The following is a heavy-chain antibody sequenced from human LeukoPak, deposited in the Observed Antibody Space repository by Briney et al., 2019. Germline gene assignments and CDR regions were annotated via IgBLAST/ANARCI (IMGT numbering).Heavy chain of an antibody. J-gene: IGHJ4*02. CDR1: GFTVSSNY. CDR3: ARDRGYSSGWKYYFDY. V-gene: IGHV3-53*01. D-gene: IGHD6-19*01. Sequence: GGSLRLSCAASGFTVSSNYMSWVRQAPGKGLEWVSVIYSGGSTYYADSVKGRFTTSRDNSKNTLYLQMNSLRAEDTAVYYCARDRGYSSGWKYYFDYWGQGTLVTVSS. CDR2: IYSGGST.